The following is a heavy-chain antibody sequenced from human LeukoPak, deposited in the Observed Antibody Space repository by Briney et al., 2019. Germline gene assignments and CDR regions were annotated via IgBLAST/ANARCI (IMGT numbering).Heavy chain of an antibody. CDR2: IYYSGST. CDR1: GGSISSSSYY. Sequence: SETLSLTCTVSGGSISSSSYYWGWIRQLPGKGLEWIGHIYYSGSTYYNPSLKSRVTMSVDTSNDQFSLKLNSATAADTAVYYCARAEYCSGGSCYSFVWFDPWGQGTLVTVSS. J-gene: IGHJ5*02. CDR3: ARAEYCSGGSCYSFVWFDP. D-gene: IGHD2-15*01. V-gene: IGHV4-39*07.